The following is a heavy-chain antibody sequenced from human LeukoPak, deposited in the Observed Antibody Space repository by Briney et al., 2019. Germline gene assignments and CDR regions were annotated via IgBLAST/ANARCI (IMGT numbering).Heavy chain of an antibody. CDR3: ARGGHYGLDY. Sequence: SETLSLTCIVSGGSISGHYWSWIRQHPGMGLEWIGYIYNSDSGSTNYNPSLKSRVTISVDTSKNQFSLKLSSETAADTAVYYCARGGHYGLDYWGQGTLVTVSS. CDR2: IYNSDSGST. CDR1: GGSISGHY. D-gene: IGHD3-10*01. V-gene: IGHV4-59*11. J-gene: IGHJ4*02.